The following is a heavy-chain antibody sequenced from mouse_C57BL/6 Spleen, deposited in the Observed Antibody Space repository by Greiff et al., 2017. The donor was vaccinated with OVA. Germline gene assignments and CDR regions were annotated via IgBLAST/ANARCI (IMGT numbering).Heavy chain of an antibody. CDR3: ARRGSNYYFDY. J-gene: IGHJ2*01. D-gene: IGHD2-5*01. V-gene: IGHV1-52*01. CDR1: GYTFITYW. CDR2: IDPSDSET. Sequence: HVQLQQPAAALVGPRSSVKLFCKASGYTFITYWMHWVKQRPIQDLVGIGNIDPSDSETHYNQKFKDKATLTVDKSSSTAYMQLSSRTAEDSAVYYCARRGSNYYFDYWGQGTTLTVSS.